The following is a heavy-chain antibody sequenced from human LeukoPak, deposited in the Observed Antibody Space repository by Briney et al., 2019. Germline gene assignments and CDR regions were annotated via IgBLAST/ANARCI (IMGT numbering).Heavy chain of an antibody. J-gene: IGHJ3*01. Sequence: PGGSLRLSCAASGLTFSSYAMTWVRQGPGKGLEWVSTITGSGTSTFYADSVKGRFTISRDTSKTTLHLQMNSLGADDTAIYYCTKARFGSGTYSAYDFWGQGTMVTVSS. D-gene: IGHD3-10*01. V-gene: IGHV3-23*01. CDR1: GLTFSSYA. CDR2: ITGSGTST. CDR3: TKARFGSGTYSAYDF.